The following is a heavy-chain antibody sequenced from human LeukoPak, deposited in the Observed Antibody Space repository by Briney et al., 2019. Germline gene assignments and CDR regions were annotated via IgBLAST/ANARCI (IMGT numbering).Heavy chain of an antibody. CDR1: AGTFSSYA. CDR2: IIPILGIA. J-gene: IGHJ5*02. Sequence: SVKVSCKASAGTFSSYAISWVRQAPGQGLEWMGRIIPILGIANYAQKFQGRVTITADKSTSTAYMELSSLRSEDTAVYYCAGGLAANNNWFDPWGQGTLVTVSS. V-gene: IGHV1-69*04. CDR3: AGGLAANNNWFDP. D-gene: IGHD6-13*01.